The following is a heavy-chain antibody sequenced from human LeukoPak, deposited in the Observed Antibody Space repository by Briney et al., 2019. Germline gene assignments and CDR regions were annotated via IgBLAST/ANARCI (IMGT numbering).Heavy chain of an antibody. D-gene: IGHD3-9*01. Sequence: GGSLRLSCAASGFTFSSYSMNWVRQAPGKGLEWVSSISSSSSYIYYADSVKGRFTISRDNAKNSLYLQVNSLRAEDTAVYYCASYYDILTGPFYYYYGMDVWGQGTTVTVSS. V-gene: IGHV3-21*01. CDR1: GFTFSSYS. J-gene: IGHJ6*02. CDR2: ISSSSSYI. CDR3: ASYYDILTGPFYYYYGMDV.